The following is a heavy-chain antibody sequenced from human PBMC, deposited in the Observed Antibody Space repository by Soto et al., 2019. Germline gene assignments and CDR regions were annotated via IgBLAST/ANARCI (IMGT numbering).Heavy chain of an antibody. CDR3: ARTTYYYDSSGYPHFDY. CDR1: GGSVSSGSYY. V-gene: IGHV2-70*01. CDR2: IDWDDDK. D-gene: IGHD3-22*01. Sequence: TLSLTCAVSGGSVSSGSYYWSWIRQPPGKALEWLALIDWDDDKYYSTSLKTRLTISKDTSKNQVVLTMTNMDPVDTATYYCARTTYYYDSSGYPHFDYWGQGTLVTVSS. J-gene: IGHJ4*02.